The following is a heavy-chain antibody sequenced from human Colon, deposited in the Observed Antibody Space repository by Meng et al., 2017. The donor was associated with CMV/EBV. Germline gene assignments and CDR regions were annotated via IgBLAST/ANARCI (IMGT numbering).Heavy chain of an antibody. D-gene: IGHD6-19*01. CDR1: GYTFTSYD. J-gene: IGHJ5*02. CDR2: MNPNSSNT. Sequence: SCKPSGYTFTSYDINWVRQATGQGLEWMGWMNPNSSNTGYAQKFQGRVTITSNTSINTAYMELSSLRSEDTAVYYCARGAGTGWFDPWGQGTLVTVSS. V-gene: IGHV1-8*01. CDR3: ARGAGTGWFDP.